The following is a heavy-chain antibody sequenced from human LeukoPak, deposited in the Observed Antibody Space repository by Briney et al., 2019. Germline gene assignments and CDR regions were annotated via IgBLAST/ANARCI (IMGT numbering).Heavy chain of an antibody. V-gene: IGHV1-2*02. CDR1: GYTFTGYS. CDR3: ARGYVWIEMGLGY. D-gene: IGHD3/OR15-3a*01. Sequence: ASVKVSCKASGYTFTGYSIYWVRQAPGQGLEWMGGINPNSGDTNFAQKFQGRVTMTRDTSISTAYMELSGLRSDDTAIYHCARGYVWIEMGLGYWGQGTLVTVSS. J-gene: IGHJ4*02. CDR2: INPNSGDT.